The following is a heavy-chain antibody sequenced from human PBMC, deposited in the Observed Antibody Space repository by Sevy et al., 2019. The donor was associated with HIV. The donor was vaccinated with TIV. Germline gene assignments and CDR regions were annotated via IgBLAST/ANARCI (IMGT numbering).Heavy chain of an antibody. V-gene: IGHV3-15*01. CDR2: IKSKTDGGTT. J-gene: IGHJ3*02. Sequence: GGSLRLSCAASGFTFSNAWMSWVRQAPGKGLEWVGRIKSKTDGGTTDYAAPVKGRFTISRDVSKKTLYLQMNRLKTEDTAVYYCTLTETSLYYYDSSASDAFDIWGQGTMVTVSS. D-gene: IGHD3-22*01. CDR1: GFTFSNAW. CDR3: TLTETSLYYYDSSASDAFDI.